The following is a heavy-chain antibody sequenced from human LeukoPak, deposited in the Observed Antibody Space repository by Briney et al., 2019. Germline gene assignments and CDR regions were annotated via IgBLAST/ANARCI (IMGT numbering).Heavy chain of an antibody. D-gene: IGHD1-7*01. CDR2: IRYDGSYK. J-gene: IGHJ4*02. CDR1: GFTFSSYG. V-gene: IGHV3-30*02. CDR3: AKSELALTSPFDY. Sequence: GGSLRLSCAASGFTFSSYGMHWVRQAPGKGLEWVAFIRYDGSYKYYADSVKGRFTISRDNSKNTLYLQMSSLRAEDTAVYYCAKSELALTSPFDYWGQGTLVTVSS.